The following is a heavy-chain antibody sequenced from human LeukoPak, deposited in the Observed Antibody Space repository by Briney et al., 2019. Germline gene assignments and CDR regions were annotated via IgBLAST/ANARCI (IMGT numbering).Heavy chain of an antibody. V-gene: IGHV1-2*06. J-gene: IGHJ6*02. Sequence: ASVKVSCKASGYTFTGYYMHWVRQAPGQGLEWMGRINPNSGGTNYAQKFQGRVTMTRDTSINTAYMELSRLRSDDTAVYYCATPGGLSSSSGWSYYYYGMDVWGQGTTVTVSS. D-gene: IGHD6-6*01. CDR1: GYTFTGYY. CDR3: ATPGGLSSSSGWSYYYYGMDV. CDR2: INPNSGGT.